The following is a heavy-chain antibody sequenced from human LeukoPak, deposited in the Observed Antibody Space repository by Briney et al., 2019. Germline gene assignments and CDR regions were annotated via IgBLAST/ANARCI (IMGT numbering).Heavy chain of an antibody. Sequence: GPVKVSCKASGYTFTGYYMHWVRQAPGQGLEWMGWINPNSGGTNYAQKFQGRVTMTRDTSISTAYMELSRLRSDDTAVYYCARDMGYCSGGSCYELGGFDYWGQGTLVTVSS. V-gene: IGHV1-2*02. CDR3: ARDMGYCSGGSCYELGGFDY. CDR1: GYTFTGYY. J-gene: IGHJ4*02. CDR2: INPNSGGT. D-gene: IGHD2-15*01.